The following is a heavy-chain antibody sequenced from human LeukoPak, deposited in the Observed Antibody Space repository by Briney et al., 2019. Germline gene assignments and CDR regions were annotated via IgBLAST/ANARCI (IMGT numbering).Heavy chain of an antibody. V-gene: IGHV3-74*01. CDR3: ARASVAGTLIGY. J-gene: IGHJ4*02. D-gene: IGHD6-19*01. Sequence: GGSLRPSCAASGFTFSSYWMHWVPQTPGKGLVWVSRINSDGSSTSYADSVKGPFTSSRDNAKNTLYLQMNSLRAEDTAVYYCARASVAGTLIGYWGQGTLVTVSS. CDR1: GFTFSSYW. CDR2: INSDGSST.